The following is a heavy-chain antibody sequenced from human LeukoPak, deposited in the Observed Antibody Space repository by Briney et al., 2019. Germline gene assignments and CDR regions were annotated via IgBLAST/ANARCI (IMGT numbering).Heavy chain of an antibody. J-gene: IGHJ4*02. D-gene: IGHD2-2*01. Sequence: GRALKISGRGSRYSFTTYSIGGMRQMTGKGLEWMEIIYPGESGTRYSPSFQGQVTMSADKSINTASLQWSSLKASDTAMYYCARRQGCSSTSCPPDSWGQGTLVTVSS. CDR1: RYSFTTYS. V-gene: IGHV5-51*01. CDR3: ARRQGCSSTSCPPDS. CDR2: IYPGESGT.